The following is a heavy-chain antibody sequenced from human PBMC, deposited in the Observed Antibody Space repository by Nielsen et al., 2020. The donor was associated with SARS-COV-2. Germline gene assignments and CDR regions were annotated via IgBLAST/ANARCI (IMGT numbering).Heavy chain of an antibody. Sequence: SETLSLTCTVSGGSITNYYWSWIRQPPGKGLEWIGYIYYSGSANYNPSLKSRVTISVDTSKNQFSLKLRSVNAADTAVYYCARDRGSTSDAFDIWGQGTMVTVSS. CDR3: ARDRGSTSDAFDI. D-gene: IGHD6-6*01. J-gene: IGHJ3*02. CDR1: GGSITNYY. CDR2: IYYSGSA. V-gene: IGHV4-59*01.